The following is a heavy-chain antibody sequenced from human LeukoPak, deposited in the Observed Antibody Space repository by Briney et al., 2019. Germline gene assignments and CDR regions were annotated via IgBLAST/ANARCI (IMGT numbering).Heavy chain of an antibody. D-gene: IGHD2-8*01. Sequence: SETLSLTCTVSGGSISSYYWSWIRQPAGKGLEWIGRIYTSGSTNYNPSLKSRVTMSVDTSKNQFSLKLSCVTAADTAVYYCAREPLGYCTNGVCLVDYWGQGTLVTVSS. CDR3: AREPLGYCTNGVCLVDY. V-gene: IGHV4-4*07. J-gene: IGHJ4*02. CDR2: IYTSGST. CDR1: GGSISSYY.